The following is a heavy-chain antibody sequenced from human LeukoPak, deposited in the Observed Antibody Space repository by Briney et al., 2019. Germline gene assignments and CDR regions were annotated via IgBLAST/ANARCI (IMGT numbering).Heavy chain of an antibody. Sequence: GGSLRLSCAVSGFTFSSYSMNWVRQAPGKGLEWVSSISSSSSYIYYADSVKGRFTISRDNAKNSLYLQMNSLRAEDTAVYYCARDFAAAAATWGQGTMVTVSS. V-gene: IGHV3-21*01. J-gene: IGHJ3*01. D-gene: IGHD6-13*01. CDR2: ISSSSSYI. CDR1: GFTFSSYS. CDR3: ARDFAAAAAT.